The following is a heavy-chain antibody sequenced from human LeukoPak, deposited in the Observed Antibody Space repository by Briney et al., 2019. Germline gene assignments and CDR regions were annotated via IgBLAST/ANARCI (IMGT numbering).Heavy chain of an antibody. V-gene: IGHV5-51*01. CDR3: AGHGGGFDI. J-gene: IGHJ3*02. CDR2: IYPRDSDT. D-gene: IGHD3-16*01. CDR1: GYTFTTYW. Sequence: GESLKISCKGSGYTFTTYWIAWVRQMPGKGLELMGIIYPRDSDTRYSPSFQGQVAFSADKSITTAYLQWSSLKASDTAMYYCAGHGGGFDIWGQGTMVTVSS.